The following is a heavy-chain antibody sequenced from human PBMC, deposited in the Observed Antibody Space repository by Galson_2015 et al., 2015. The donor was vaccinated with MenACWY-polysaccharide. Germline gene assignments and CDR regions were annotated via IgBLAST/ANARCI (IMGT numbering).Heavy chain of an antibody. D-gene: IGHD3-16*01. V-gene: IGHV4-31*03. Sequence: TLSLTCTVSGDSITSGGYFWSWVRQHPGEGLEWVASISYDGGTYYNPSLKSRVTISVDTPKNQFSLKLNSVTAADTAVYYCARGGRAVSNRNWFD. CDR1: GDSITSGGYF. CDR3: ARGGRAVSNRNWFD. J-gene: IGHJ5*02. CDR2: ISYDGGT.